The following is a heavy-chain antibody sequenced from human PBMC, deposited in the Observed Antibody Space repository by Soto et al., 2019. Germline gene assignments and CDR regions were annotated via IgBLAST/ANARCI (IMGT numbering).Heavy chain of an antibody. Sequence: QVQLVESGGGLVKPGGSLRLSCATSGFSFSDYYMAWVRQAPGKGLEWVSYISSGAGVIFHANSVRGRFTISRDNAKNSLYVQMNSLRAEDTALYFCARVNGRRGDWTDDILANYSYGMDVWGQGTTVTVSS. V-gene: IGHV3-11*01. CDR3: ARVNGRRGDWTDDILANYSYGMDV. CDR2: ISSGAGVI. D-gene: IGHD1-1*01. J-gene: IGHJ6*02. CDR1: GFSFSDYY.